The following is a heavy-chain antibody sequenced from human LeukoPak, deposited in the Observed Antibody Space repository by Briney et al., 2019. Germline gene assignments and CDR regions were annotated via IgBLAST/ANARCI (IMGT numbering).Heavy chain of an antibody. Sequence: PGGSLRLSCAASGFTFSTYNMNWVRQAPGKGLEWVSSISTSSYYIFYADSVKGRFTISRDNAKNSLYLQTNTLRDEDTAVYYCARDLILADSSGSSAHDYWGQGTLVTVSS. CDR2: ISTSSYYI. D-gene: IGHD2-15*01. CDR3: ARDLILADSSGSSAHDY. V-gene: IGHV3-21*01. J-gene: IGHJ4*02. CDR1: GFTFSTYN.